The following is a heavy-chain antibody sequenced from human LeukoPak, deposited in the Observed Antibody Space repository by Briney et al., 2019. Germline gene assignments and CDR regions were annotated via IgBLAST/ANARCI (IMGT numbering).Heavy chain of an antibody. J-gene: IGHJ4*02. D-gene: IGHD6-13*01. V-gene: IGHV4-59*01. CDR2: ISESGST. CDR1: GGSISFYH. CDR3: ARAGSGWYGGRLFEF. Sequence: SETLSLTCTVSGGSISFYHWSWIRQSPGKELEWIGDISESGSTNYMPSLKTRVTISVDTSNQFSLKLSSVTAADTAVYYCARAGSGWYGGRLFEFWGPGALVAVSS.